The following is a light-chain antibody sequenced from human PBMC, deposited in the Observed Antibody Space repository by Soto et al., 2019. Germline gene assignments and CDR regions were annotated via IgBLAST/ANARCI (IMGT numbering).Light chain of an antibody. CDR2: AAS. V-gene: IGKV1-39*01. CDR3: QQSYSTPGT. CDR1: QSISSY. J-gene: IGKJ5*01. Sequence: DIQMTQSPSSLSASVGDRVTITCRASQSISSYLNWYQQKPGKAPKLLIYAASSLQSGVPSRFSGSGSGTDFTPTISSLQPEDFATYYCQQSYSTPGTFGQGTRLRL.